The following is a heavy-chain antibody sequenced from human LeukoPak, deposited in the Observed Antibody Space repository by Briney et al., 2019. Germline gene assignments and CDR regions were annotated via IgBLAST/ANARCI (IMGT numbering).Heavy chain of an antibody. J-gene: IGHJ5*01. CDR1: GFTFRSYS. Sequence: GGSLRLSCAASGFTFRSYSMHWVRQAPGKGLDWVAVISYDGNDKYYADSVKGRFTISRDNSKNTLYLQMDSLRAEDTAVYYCAKDLYGSNWYNWFDPWGQGTLVTVSS. V-gene: IGHV3-30*18. CDR2: ISYDGNDK. D-gene: IGHD6-13*01. CDR3: AKDLYGSNWYNWFDP.